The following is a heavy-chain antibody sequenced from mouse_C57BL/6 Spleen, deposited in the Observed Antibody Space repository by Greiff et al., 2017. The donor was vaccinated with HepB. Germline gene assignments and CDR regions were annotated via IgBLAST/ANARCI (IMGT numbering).Heavy chain of an antibody. CDR2: IYPRDGST. CDR3: ARGEIYSDYDGYYFDY. D-gene: IGHD2-4*01. V-gene: IGHV1-78*01. CDR1: GYTFTDHT. J-gene: IGHJ2*01. Sequence: QVQLQQSDAELVKPGASVKISCKVSGYTFTDHTIHWMKQRPEQGLEWIGYIYPRDGSTKYNEKFKGKATLTADKSSSTAYMQLNSLTSEDSAVYFCARGEIYSDYDGYYFDYWGQGTTLTVSS.